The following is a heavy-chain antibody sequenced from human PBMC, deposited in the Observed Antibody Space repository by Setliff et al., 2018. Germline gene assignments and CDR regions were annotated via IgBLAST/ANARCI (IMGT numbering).Heavy chain of an antibody. CDR3: ARGGGSVLPNYYYFNYMDV. Sequence: PSETLSLTCTVSDDSFTSSRYYWGWIRQAPGSGLEWIGSISYSGTPYYHASVESRVTISIDTSRNQFSLELRSVTVADTATYYCARGGGSVLPNYYYFNYMDVWGKGTTVTVSS. V-gene: IGHV4-39*01. CDR2: ISYSGTP. J-gene: IGHJ6*03. D-gene: IGHD2-15*01. CDR1: DDSFTSSRYY.